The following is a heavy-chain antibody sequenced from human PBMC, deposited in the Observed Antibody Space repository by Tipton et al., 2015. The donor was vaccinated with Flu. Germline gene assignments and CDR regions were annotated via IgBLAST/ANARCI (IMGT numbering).Heavy chain of an antibody. CDR3: AGRDYSNYVSEPKNWFDP. CDR1: GGFVSSYY. Sequence: TLSLTCTVSGGFVSSYYWNWVRQVPGKGLEWIGYIYNNQYTKYNPSLKSRVTVSVDPSMSQFSLRLTSVTAADTALYYCAGRDYSNYVSEPKNWFDPWGQGTLVTVSS. J-gene: IGHJ5*02. D-gene: IGHD4-11*01. V-gene: IGHV4-4*09. CDR2: IYNNQYT.